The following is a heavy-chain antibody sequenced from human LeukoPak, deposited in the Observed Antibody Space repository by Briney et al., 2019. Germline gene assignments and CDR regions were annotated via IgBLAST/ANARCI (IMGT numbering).Heavy chain of an antibody. Sequence: SQTLSLTFAISGDSVSINSAAWNWIRQSPSRGLEWLGRTYYRSKWYNDYAVSVRSRITINPDTSKNQFSLQLNSVTPEDTAVYYCARALAAGSGYILDFDYWGQGSLVTVSS. V-gene: IGHV6-1*01. CDR1: GDSVSINSAA. CDR3: ARALAAGSGYILDFDY. CDR2: TYYRSKWYN. J-gene: IGHJ4*02. D-gene: IGHD3-3*01.